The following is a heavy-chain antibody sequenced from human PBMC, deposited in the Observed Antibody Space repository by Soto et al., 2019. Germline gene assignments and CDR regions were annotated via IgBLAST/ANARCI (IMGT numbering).Heavy chain of an antibody. D-gene: IGHD2-2*01. Sequence: PSETLSLTCTVSGGSISSYYWSWIRQPPGKGLEWIGYIYYSGSTNYNPSLKSRVTISVDTSKNQFSLKLGSVTAADTAVYYCARHIVVVPAAMQGYFDSWGQGTLVTVSS. CDR2: IYYSGST. CDR3: ARHIVVVPAAMQGYFDS. V-gene: IGHV4-59*08. CDR1: GGSISSYY. J-gene: IGHJ4*02.